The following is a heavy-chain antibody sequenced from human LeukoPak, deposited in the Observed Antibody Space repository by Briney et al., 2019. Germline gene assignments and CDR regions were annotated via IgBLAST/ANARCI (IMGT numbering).Heavy chain of an antibody. Sequence: SETLSLTCTVSGGSISNYYWSWIRQPAGKGLEWIGRFYNSGSSNCNPSLKSRVTMSVDTSKNQFSLKLSSVTAADTAVYYCARAATFSSSWYFYFGVKNDAFDIWGQGTMVTVSS. CDR1: GGSISNYY. D-gene: IGHD6-13*01. J-gene: IGHJ3*02. CDR2: FYNSGSS. CDR3: ARAATFSSSWYFYFGVKNDAFDI. V-gene: IGHV4-4*07.